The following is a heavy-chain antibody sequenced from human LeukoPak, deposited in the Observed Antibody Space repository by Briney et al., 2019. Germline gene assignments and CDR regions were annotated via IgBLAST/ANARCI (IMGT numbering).Heavy chain of an antibody. CDR2: ISNNGGYT. J-gene: IGHJ4*02. D-gene: IGHD5-24*01. Sequence: GGSLRLSCAASGFTFSSSAMSWVRQAPGKGLEWVSAISNNGGYTYYADSLRGRFTISRDNSKNTLYLQMRNLRAEDTALYYCAKGAQDGYDYWGQGTLVTVSS. CDR3: AKGAQDGYDY. V-gene: IGHV3-23*01. CDR1: GFTFSSSA.